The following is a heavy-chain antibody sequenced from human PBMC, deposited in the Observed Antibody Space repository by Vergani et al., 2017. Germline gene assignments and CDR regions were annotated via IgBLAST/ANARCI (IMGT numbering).Heavy chain of an antibody. J-gene: IGHJ4*02. CDR2: IWYDGSNK. Sequence: QVQLVESGGGVVQPGRSLRLSCAASGFTFSSYGMHWVRQATGKGLEWVAVIWYDGSNKYYADSVKGRFTISRDHSKNTLYLQMNSLRAEDTAVYYCARDHEYWSLDYWGQGTLVTVSS. V-gene: IGHV3-33*01. CDR3: ARDHEYWSLDY. D-gene: IGHD1-1*01. CDR1: GFTFSSYG.